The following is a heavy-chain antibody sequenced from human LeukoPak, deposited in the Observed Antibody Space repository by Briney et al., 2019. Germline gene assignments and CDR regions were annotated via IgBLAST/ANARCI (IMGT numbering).Heavy chain of an antibody. J-gene: IGHJ4*02. CDR3: AKRRYFDWLSVSGGFDY. V-gene: IGHV3-23*01. CDR1: GFTFSSYA. D-gene: IGHD3-9*01. Sequence: GGSLRLSRACSGFTFSSYAMSGVRQAPGRGLEWVSAISCSGGRTYYANSVKGLFTIFRDNSKNTPYLQMNSLRAEDTAVYYCAKRRYFDWLSVSGGFDYWGQGTLVTVSS. CDR2: ISCSGGRT.